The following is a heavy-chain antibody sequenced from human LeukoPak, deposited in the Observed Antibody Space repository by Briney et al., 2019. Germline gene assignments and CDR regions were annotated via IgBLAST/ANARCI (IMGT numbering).Heavy chain of an antibody. J-gene: IGHJ4*02. Sequence: SETLSLTCTVSGGSISSDGYYWSWIRQHPQKGLEWLGYIYSSGGTYYNPSLKSRATISVDTSKNQFSLKLNSVTAADTAVYYCAREHSRSSYFDYWGQGTLVSVSS. CDR3: AREHSRSSYFDY. CDR1: GGSISSDGYY. D-gene: IGHD6-6*01. V-gene: IGHV4-31*03. CDR2: IYSSGGT.